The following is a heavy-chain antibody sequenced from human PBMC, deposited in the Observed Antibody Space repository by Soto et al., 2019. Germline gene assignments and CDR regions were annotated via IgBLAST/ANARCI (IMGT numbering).Heavy chain of an antibody. Sequence: EVQLVESGGGLVKPGGSLRLSCAASGFTFSSYSMNWVRQAPGKGLEWVSSISSSSSYIYYADSVKGRFTISRDNAKNALYLQMNSLRAEDTAVYYCASCSVGSCYSDYWGQGTLVTVSS. CDR3: ASCSVGSCYSDY. CDR1: GFTFSSYS. V-gene: IGHV3-21*01. D-gene: IGHD2-15*01. CDR2: ISSSSSYI. J-gene: IGHJ4*02.